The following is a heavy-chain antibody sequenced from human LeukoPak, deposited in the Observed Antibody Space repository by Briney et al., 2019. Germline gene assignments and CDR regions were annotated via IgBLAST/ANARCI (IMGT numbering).Heavy chain of an antibody. J-gene: IGHJ5*02. CDR3: ARDSYQDYYGRFDP. Sequence: GGSLRLSCAVSGFSFSNHGMHWVRQAPGKRLEWVAVIWDDGNNKRYANSVNGRFTISRDNSENTLYLQMNGLTAEDTAMYYCARDSYQDYYGRFDPWGQGTLVIVSS. D-gene: IGHD3-10*01. V-gene: IGHV3-33*01. CDR1: GFSFSNHG. CDR2: IWDDGNNK.